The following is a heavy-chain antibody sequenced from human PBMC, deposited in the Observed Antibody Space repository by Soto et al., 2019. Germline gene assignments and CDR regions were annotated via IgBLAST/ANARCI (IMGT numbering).Heavy chain of an antibody. CDR2: ISSSSSTI. Sequence: PGESLKISCAASGFTFSSYSMNWVRQAPGKGLEWVSYISSSSSTIYYADSVKGRFTISRDNAKNSLYLQMNSLRAEDTAVYYCARDSGFKWFGELLSPCFDYWGQGTLVTVSS. J-gene: IGHJ4*02. CDR3: ARDSGFKWFGELLSPCFDY. D-gene: IGHD3-10*01. V-gene: IGHV3-48*01. CDR1: GFTFSSYS.